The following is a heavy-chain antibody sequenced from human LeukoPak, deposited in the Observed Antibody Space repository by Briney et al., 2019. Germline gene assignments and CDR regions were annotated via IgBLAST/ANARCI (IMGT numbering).Heavy chain of an antibody. V-gene: IGHV4-61*02. CDR2: IYTSGST. CDR3: ARGGYYDSSGSRDAFDI. D-gene: IGHD3-22*01. CDR1: GGSISSGSYF. J-gene: IGHJ3*02. Sequence: SQTLSLTCTVSGGSISSGSYFWNWIRQPAGKGLEWIGRIYTSGSTDYNPSLKSRVTISLDTYKNQFFLKLSSVTAADTAVYYCARGGYYDSSGSRDAFDIWGQGTMVTVSS.